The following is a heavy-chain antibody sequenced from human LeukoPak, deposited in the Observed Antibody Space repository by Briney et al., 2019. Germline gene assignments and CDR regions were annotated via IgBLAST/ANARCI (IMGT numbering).Heavy chain of an antibody. CDR2: IYYSGST. CDR3: ARDVPMVRGVMYYFDY. J-gene: IGHJ4*02. Sequence: PSETLSLTCTVSGGSISSSSYYWGWIRQPPGKGLEWIGSIYYSGSTYYNPSLKSRVTISVDTSKNQFSLKLSSVTAADTAVYYCARDVPMVRGVMYYFDYWGQGTLVTVSS. CDR1: GGSISSSSYY. D-gene: IGHD3-10*01. V-gene: IGHV4-39*07.